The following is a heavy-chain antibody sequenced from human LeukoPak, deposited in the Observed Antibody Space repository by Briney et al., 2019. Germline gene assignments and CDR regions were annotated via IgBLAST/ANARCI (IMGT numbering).Heavy chain of an antibody. D-gene: IGHD1-7*01. Sequence: PSQTLSLTCAVSGGSISSGGYSWSWIRQPPGKGLEWIGYIYHSGSTYYNPSLKSRVTISVDRSKNQFSLKLSSVTAADTAVYYCARFTGTTASFFDYWGQGTLVTVSS. J-gene: IGHJ4*02. CDR3: ARFTGTTASFFDY. CDR2: IYHSGST. V-gene: IGHV4-30-2*01. CDR1: GGSISSGGYS.